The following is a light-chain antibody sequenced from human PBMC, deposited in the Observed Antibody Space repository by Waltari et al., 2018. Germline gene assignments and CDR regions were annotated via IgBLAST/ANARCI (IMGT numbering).Light chain of an antibody. Sequence: QAVVTQEPSLTVSPGGTVTPTCGPSTGSVTSAQYPYWFQHKPGQVPRTLIYDTSNKHSWTPARFSGSLVGGKAVLTLSGAQPEDEADYYCLVWYSGARWVFGGGTKLSVL. V-gene: IGLV7-46*01. J-gene: IGLJ3*02. CDR1: TGSVTSAQY. CDR2: DTS. CDR3: LVWYSGARWV.